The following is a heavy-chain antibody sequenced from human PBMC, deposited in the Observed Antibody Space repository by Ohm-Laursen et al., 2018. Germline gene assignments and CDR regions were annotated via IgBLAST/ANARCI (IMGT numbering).Heavy chain of an antibody. V-gene: IGHV3-33*08. CDR3: AREGVRGGINWFDP. Sequence: SLRLSCTASGFTFSSYGMHWVRQAPGTGLEWVALIWFDGSNKYYAASVRGRFTISRDNSKNTLYVQMNSLRAEDTAVYYCAREGVRGGINWFDPWGQGTLVTVSS. J-gene: IGHJ5*02. CDR2: IWFDGSNK. CDR1: GFTFSSYG. D-gene: IGHD3-10*01.